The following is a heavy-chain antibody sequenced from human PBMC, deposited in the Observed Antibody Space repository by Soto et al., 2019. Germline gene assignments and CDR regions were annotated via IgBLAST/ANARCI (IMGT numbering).Heavy chain of an antibody. J-gene: IGHJ5*02. V-gene: IGHV4-59*11. Sequence: PSETLSLTCTVSGGSISDHYWSWIRQPPGKGLEWIGYIFYTGYTTYNPSLKSRATISLDTSRNQFSLRLSSVTAADTAVYYCARENQDYYGSGSYNNWFDPWGQGTLVTVSS. CDR1: GGSISDHY. CDR3: ARENQDYYGSGSYNNWFDP. CDR2: IFYTGYT. D-gene: IGHD3-10*01.